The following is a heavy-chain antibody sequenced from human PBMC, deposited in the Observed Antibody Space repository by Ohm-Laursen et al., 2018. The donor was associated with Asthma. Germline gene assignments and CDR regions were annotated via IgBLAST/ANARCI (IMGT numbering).Heavy chain of an antibody. V-gene: IGHV4-34*01. CDR3: ARGRYCSGGSCRTLGRFDP. CDR1: GGSFSGYY. D-gene: IGHD2-15*01. Sequence: TLSLTCAVYGGSFSGYYWSWIRQPPGKGLEWIGEINHSGSTNYNPSLKSRVTISVDTSKNQFSLKLSSVTAADTAVYYCARGRYCSGGSCRTLGRFDPWGQGTLVTVSS. J-gene: IGHJ5*02. CDR2: INHSGST.